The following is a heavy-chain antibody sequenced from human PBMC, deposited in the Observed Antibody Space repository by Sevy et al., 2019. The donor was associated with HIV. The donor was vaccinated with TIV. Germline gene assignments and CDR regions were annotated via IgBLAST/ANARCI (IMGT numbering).Heavy chain of an antibody. CDR1: GFTFGNNW. D-gene: IGHD3-3*01. J-gene: IGHJ3*01. CDR3: ARDRGAYYRSDVFDL. Sequence: GGSLRLSCAGSGFTFGNNWMTWVRQAPGKGLEWVASIKPEGSEKNYVDSGKGRLTISRENAKNSVFLQMSSLGAEDTAVYYCARDRGAYYRSDVFDLWGQGTMVTVSS. CDR2: IKPEGSEK. V-gene: IGHV3-7*01.